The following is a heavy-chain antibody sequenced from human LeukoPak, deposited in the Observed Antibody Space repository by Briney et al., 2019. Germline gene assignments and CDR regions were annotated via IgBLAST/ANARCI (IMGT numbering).Heavy chain of an antibody. V-gene: IGHV1-2*02. Sequence: GASVKVSCKASGYSFTGSYIHWVRQAPGQGLEWMGWISPNNGVTKYAQKFQGRVTMTRDTSISTAYMELSRLRSDDTAVYYCARRYVSGIMYYFEYWGQGTLVTVSS. CDR3: ARRYVSGIMYYFEY. CDR1: GYSFTGSY. J-gene: IGHJ4*02. D-gene: IGHD3-10*01. CDR2: ISPNNGVT.